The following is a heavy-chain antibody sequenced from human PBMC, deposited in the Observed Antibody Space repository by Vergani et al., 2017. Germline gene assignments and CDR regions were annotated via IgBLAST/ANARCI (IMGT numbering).Heavy chain of an antibody. CDR3: ARVMRIRGSYYGMDV. Sequence: QVQLQESGPGLVKPSQTLSLTCTVSGVSISSGSYYWSWIRQPAGKGLEWIGRIYTSGSTNYNPSLKSRVTISVDTSKNQFSLKLSSVTAADTAVYYCARVMRIRGSYYGMDVWGQGTTVTVSS. CDR2: IYTSGST. V-gene: IGHV4-61*02. D-gene: IGHD3-10*01. CDR1: GVSISSGSYY. J-gene: IGHJ6*02.